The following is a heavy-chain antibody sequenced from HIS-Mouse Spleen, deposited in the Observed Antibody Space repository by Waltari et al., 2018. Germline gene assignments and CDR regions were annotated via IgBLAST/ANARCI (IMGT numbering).Heavy chain of an antibody. J-gene: IGHJ4*02. V-gene: IGHV3-33*06. CDR2: IWYDGSNN. Sequence: QVQLVESGGGVVQPGRSLRLSCAASGFTFSSYGMHWVRQAPGKELEGVAVIWYDGSNNYYAASVKGRFTISRDNSKNTLYLQMNSLRAEDTAVYYCAKGGLMVYAIGDYWGQGTLVTVSS. CDR1: GFTFSSYG. D-gene: IGHD2-8*01. CDR3: AKGGLMVYAIGDY.